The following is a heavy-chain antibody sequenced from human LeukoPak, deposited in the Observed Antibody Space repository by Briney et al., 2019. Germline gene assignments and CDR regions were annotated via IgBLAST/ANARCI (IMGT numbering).Heavy chain of an antibody. Sequence: SEALSLTCTVSGGSISTYYWSWIRQPPGKGLEWIGYISYSGSTNYNPSLKSRVTISVDTSKNQFSLKLSSVTAADTAVYYCAREARGYSYGMYYYYYMDVWGKGTTVTVSS. CDR1: GGSISTYY. CDR3: AREARGYSYGMYYYYYMDV. D-gene: IGHD5-18*01. CDR2: ISYSGST. J-gene: IGHJ6*03. V-gene: IGHV4-59*01.